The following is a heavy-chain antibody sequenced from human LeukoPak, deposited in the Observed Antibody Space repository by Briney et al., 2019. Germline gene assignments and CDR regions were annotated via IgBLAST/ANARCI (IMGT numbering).Heavy chain of an antibody. Sequence: PSETLSLTCAVSDDSISLGGYYWSWIRQPPGKRLEWIGYIYYSGTTNYNPSLKSRVTMSVDTSNNHLSLRLTSVTAADTALYYCARHSYNYYGLDVWGQGATITVSS. CDR1: DDSISLGGYY. D-gene: IGHD4-11*01. V-gene: IGHV4-61*03. CDR2: IYYSGTT. J-gene: IGHJ6*02. CDR3: ARHSYNYYGLDV.